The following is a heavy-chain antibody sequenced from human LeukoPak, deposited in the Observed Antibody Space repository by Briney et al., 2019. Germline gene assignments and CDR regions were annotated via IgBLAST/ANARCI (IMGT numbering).Heavy chain of an antibody. CDR1: GGTFSSYA. CDR2: IIPIFGTA. J-gene: IGHJ4*02. D-gene: IGHD3-10*02. Sequence: SVKVSCKASGGTFSSYAISWVRQAPGQGLEWMGGIIPIFGTANYAQKFQGRVTITADESTSTAYMELSSLRSEDTAVYYCARDKPPVGEPTPGMFGFDYWGQGTLVTVSS. CDR3: ARDKPPVGEPTPGMFGFDY. V-gene: IGHV1-69*01.